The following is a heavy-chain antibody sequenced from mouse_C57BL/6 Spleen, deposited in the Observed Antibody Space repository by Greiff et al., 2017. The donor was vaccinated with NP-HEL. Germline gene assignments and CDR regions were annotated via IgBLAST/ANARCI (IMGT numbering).Heavy chain of an antibody. D-gene: IGHD1-1*01. CDR1: GFTFSSYA. V-gene: IGHV5-4*03. Sequence: DVMLVESGGGLVKPGGSLKLSCAASGFTFSSYAMSWVRQTPEKRLEWVATISDGGSYTYYPDNVKGRFTISRDNAKNNLYLQRSHLKSEDTAMYYCARGYYGSSPHFDVWGTGTTVTVSS. J-gene: IGHJ1*03. CDR3: ARGYYGSSPHFDV. CDR2: ISDGGSYT.